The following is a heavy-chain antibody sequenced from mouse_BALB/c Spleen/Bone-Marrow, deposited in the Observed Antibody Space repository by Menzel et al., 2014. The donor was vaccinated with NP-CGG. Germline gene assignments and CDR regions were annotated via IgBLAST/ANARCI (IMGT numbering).Heavy chain of an antibody. V-gene: IGHV1S29*02. D-gene: IGHD2-2*01. CDR1: GYTFTDYN. J-gene: IGHJ3*01. Sequence: EVQLQQSGPELVKPGASVKISCKASGYTFTDYNMHWVKQSHGKSLEWIGYIYPYNGGTGYNQKFKSKATLTVDNSSSTAYMELRSLTSEDSAVYYCARGREWFLAYWGQGTLVTVSA. CDR2: IYPYNGGT. CDR3: ARGREWFLAY.